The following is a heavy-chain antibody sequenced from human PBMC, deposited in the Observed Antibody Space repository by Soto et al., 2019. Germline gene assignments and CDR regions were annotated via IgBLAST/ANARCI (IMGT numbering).Heavy chain of an antibody. V-gene: IGHV4-30-4*01. CDR2: IYYSGST. Sequence: SETLSLTYTVSGGSISSADYYWSWIRQPPGKGLEWIGYIYYSGSTYYNPSLKSRVTISVETSKNQFSLKLSSVTAADTAVYYCARVGGFGATTIDYWGQGTLVTVSS. J-gene: IGHJ4*02. D-gene: IGHD3-10*01. CDR1: GGSISSADYY. CDR3: ARVGGFGATTIDY.